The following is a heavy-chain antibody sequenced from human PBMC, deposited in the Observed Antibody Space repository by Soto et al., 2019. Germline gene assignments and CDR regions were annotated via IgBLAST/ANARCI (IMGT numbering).Heavy chain of an antibody. CDR2: INSDGSII. D-gene: IGHD1-26*01. Sequence: LRLSCATSGFTVTNYWMHWVRQVPGKGLQWLSRINSDGSIIDYADSVKDRFTISRDNAKNTLYLQMDSLRAEDTAVFYCGRDRGGNYYGGFDYWGQGTLVTVSS. CDR3: GRDRGGNYYGGFDY. CDR1: GFTVTNYW. J-gene: IGHJ4*02. V-gene: IGHV3-74*01.